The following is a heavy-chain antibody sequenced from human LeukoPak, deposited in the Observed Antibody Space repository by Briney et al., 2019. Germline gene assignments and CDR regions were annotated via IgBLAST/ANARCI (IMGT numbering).Heavy chain of an antibody. D-gene: IGHD3-3*01. Sequence: ASVKVSCKASGYTFTSYGISWVRQAPGQGLEWMGWISAYNGNTNYAQKLQGRVTMTTDTSTSTAYMELRSLRSDDTAVYYCARDCNTYYDFWSAIGGTWFDPWGQGTLVTVSS. CDR2: ISAYNGNT. CDR1: GYTFTSYG. J-gene: IGHJ5*02. CDR3: ARDCNTYYDFWSAIGGTWFDP. V-gene: IGHV1-18*01.